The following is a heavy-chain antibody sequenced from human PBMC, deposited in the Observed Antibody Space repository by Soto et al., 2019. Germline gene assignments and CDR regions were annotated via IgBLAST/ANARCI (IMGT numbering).Heavy chain of an antibody. V-gene: IGHV2-5*01. CDR3: AHTGRPALYSSGWYDWFDP. D-gene: IGHD6-19*01. CDR2: IYSNDDK. Sequence: SGPTLVNPTQTLTLTCTFSGFSLSTSGVGVGWIRQPPGKALEWLALIYSNDDKRYSPSLKSRLTITKDTSKNQVVLTMTNMDPVDTAIYYSAHTGRPALYSSGWYDWFDPWGQGTMVTVSS. CDR1: GFSLSTSGVG. J-gene: IGHJ5*02.